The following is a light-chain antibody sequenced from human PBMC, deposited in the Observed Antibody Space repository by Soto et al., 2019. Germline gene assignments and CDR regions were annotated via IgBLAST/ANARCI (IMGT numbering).Light chain of an antibody. V-gene: IGKV1-9*01. Sequence: DIQLTQSPSSLSASVGDRVTITCRASRAISSYLAWYQQKPGKAPNLLIYGASTLQSGVPSRFSGSGSGTEFTLTISNLQPGDVATYFCQQLTSYPLTFGGGTKVEIK. J-gene: IGKJ4*01. CDR1: RAISSY. CDR3: QQLTSYPLT. CDR2: GAS.